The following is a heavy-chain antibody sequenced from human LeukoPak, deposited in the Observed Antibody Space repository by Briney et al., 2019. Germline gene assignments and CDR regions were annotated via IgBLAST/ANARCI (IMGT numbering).Heavy chain of an antibody. V-gene: IGHV1-2*02. CDR2: INPNSGGT. D-gene: IGHD3-3*01. J-gene: IGHJ4*02. Sequence: ASVKVSCKASGYTFTGYYMHWVRQAPGQGLEWMGWINPNSGGTNYAQKFQGRVTMTRDTSISTAYMELSRLRSDDTAVYYCARSQTDFWSGSYYFDYWGQGTLVTVSS. CDR3: ARSQTDFWSGSYYFDY. CDR1: GYTFTGYY.